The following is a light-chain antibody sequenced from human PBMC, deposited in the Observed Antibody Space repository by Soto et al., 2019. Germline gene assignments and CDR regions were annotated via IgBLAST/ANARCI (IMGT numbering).Light chain of an antibody. CDR1: QGVTTN. Sequence: VVLTQSLATLSVSPHEIATLSCGAGQGVTTNFAWYQQKSGQSPRLLIYDVSTRATGVPARFSGTGSETDFTLTISGLQSEDSAVYFCQQYNNSPFSFGLGTRL. CDR2: DVS. V-gene: IGKV3-15*01. CDR3: QQYNNSPFS. J-gene: IGKJ5*01.